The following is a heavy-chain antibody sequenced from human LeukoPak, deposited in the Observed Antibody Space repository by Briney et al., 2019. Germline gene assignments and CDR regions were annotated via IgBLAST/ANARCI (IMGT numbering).Heavy chain of an antibody. J-gene: IGHJ3*02. CDR2: ISAYNGNT. CDR3: ARDWGITMIVAEDAFDI. Sequence: ASVKVSCKASGYTFTSYGISWVRQAPGQGLEWMGWISAYNGNTNYAQKLQGRVTMTTDTSTSTAYMELRSLRSDDTAVYYCARDWGITMIVAEDAFDIWGQGTMVTVSS. V-gene: IGHV1-18*01. D-gene: IGHD3-22*01. CDR1: GYTFTSYG.